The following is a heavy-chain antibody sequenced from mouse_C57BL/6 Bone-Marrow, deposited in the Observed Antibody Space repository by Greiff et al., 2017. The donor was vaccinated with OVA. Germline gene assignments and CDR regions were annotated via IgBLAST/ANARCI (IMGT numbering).Heavy chain of an antibody. CDR1: GYSITSAY. CDR3: ARIPLITTVVADWYFDV. Sequence: EVKLMESGPGLAKPSQTLSLPCSVTGYSITSAYWNWIRKFPGNKLEYMGYISYSGSTYYNPSLKSRISITRDTSKNQYYLQLNSVTTEDTATYYCARIPLITTVVADWYFDVWGTGTTVTVSS. CDR2: ISYSGST. V-gene: IGHV3-8*01. J-gene: IGHJ1*03. D-gene: IGHD1-1*01.